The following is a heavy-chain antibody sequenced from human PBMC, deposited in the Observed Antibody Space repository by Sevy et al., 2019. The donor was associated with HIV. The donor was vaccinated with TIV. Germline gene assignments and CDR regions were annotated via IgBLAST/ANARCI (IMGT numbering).Heavy chain of an antibody. CDR1: GGSISSYY. CDR3: ARDNYYYDSSGYYHSWFDP. D-gene: IGHD3-22*01. V-gene: IGHV4-59*13. J-gene: IGHJ5*02. CDR2: IYYSGST. Sequence: SETLSLTCTVSGGSISSYYWSWIRQPPGKGLEWIGYIYYSGSTNYNPSLKSRVTISVDTSKNQFSLKLSSVTAADMAVYYCARDNYYYDSSGYYHSWFDPWGQGTLVTVSS.